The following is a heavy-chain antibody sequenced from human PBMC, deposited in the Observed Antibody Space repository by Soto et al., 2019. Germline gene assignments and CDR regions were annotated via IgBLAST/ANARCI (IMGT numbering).Heavy chain of an antibody. Sequence: PSETLSLTCTVSGGSISSSSYYWGWIRQPPGKGLEWIGSIYYSGSTYYNPSLKSRVTISVDTSKNQFSLKLSSVTAADTAVYYCARPGVRGVLTSYYYYGMDVWGQGTTVTVSS. CDR3: ARPGVRGVLTSYYYYGMDV. CDR2: IYYSGST. V-gene: IGHV4-39*01. D-gene: IGHD3-10*01. CDR1: GGSISSSSYY. J-gene: IGHJ6*02.